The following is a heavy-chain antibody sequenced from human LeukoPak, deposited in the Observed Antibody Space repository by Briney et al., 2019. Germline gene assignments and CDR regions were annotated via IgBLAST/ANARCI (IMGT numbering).Heavy chain of an antibody. Sequence: PGGSLRLSCAASGFTFSSYAMSWVRQAPGKGLEWVSAISGSGGSTYYADSVKGRFTISRDNSKNTLYLQMNSLRAEDTAVYYCEKVDSSSWYGGAFDIWGRGTMVTVSS. J-gene: IGHJ3*02. V-gene: IGHV3-23*01. CDR2: ISGSGGST. D-gene: IGHD6-13*01. CDR3: EKVDSSSWYGGAFDI. CDR1: GFTFSSYA.